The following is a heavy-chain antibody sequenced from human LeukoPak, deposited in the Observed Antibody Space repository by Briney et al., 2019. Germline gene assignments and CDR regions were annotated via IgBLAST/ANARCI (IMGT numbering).Heavy chain of an antibody. CDR2: IRGDGSMT. Sequence: GGSLRLSCAAPGFTFSSYAMHWVRQAPGKGLVWVSRIRGDGSMTNYADSVKGRFTISRDNAKNTLYLQMNSLRLEDTAVYYCARENLAAAADYWGQGTVVTVSS. V-gene: IGHV3-74*01. D-gene: IGHD6-25*01. J-gene: IGHJ4*02. CDR3: ARENLAAAADY. CDR1: GFTFSSYA.